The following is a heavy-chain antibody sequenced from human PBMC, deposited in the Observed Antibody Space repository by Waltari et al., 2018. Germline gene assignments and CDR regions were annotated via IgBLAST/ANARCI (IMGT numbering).Heavy chain of an antibody. J-gene: IGHJ4*02. V-gene: IGHV3-23*01. CDR2: ISGSGGST. CDR3: ANFDYSNYVFDY. D-gene: IGHD4-4*01. CDR1: GFTFSSYA. Sequence: EVQLLESGGGLVQPGGSLRLSCAASGFTFSSYAMSWVRQAPGKGLEWVSAISGSGGSTNYADSVKGRFTSSRDNSKNTLYLQMNSLRAEDTAVYYCANFDYSNYVFDYWGQGTLVTVSS.